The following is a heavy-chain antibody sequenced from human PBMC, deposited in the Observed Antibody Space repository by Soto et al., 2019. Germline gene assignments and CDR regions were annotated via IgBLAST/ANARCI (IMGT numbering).Heavy chain of an antibody. Sequence: QVQLVQSGAEVKKPGSSVKVSCKASGGTFSSYAISWVRQAPGQGLEWMGGIIPIFGTANYAQKFQGRVTITGDESTSTAYMELSSLRSEGTGVYYCNRRLVKNYYYYGMDVWGQGTTVTVSS. J-gene: IGHJ6*02. CDR3: NRRLVKNYYYYGMDV. CDR2: IIPIFGTA. V-gene: IGHV1-69*01. CDR1: GGTFSSYA. D-gene: IGHD3-9*01.